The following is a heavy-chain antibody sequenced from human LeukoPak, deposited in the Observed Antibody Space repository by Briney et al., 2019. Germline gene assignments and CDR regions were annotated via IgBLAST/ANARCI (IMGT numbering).Heavy chain of an antibody. CDR2: INPNSGGT. J-gene: IGHJ6*03. CDR3: ASGGTTGTTSDYYYYYMDV. V-gene: IGHV1-2*02. D-gene: IGHD1-1*01. Sequence: GASVKVSCKASGYTFTGYYMHWVRQAPGQGLEWMGWINPNSGGTNYAQKFQGRVTMTRDTSISTAYTELSRLRSDDTAVYYCASGGTTGTTSDYYYYYMDVWGKGTTVTVSS. CDR1: GYTFTGYY.